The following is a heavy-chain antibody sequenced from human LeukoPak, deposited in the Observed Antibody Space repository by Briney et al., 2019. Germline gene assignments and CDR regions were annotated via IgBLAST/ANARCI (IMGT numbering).Heavy chain of an antibody. Sequence: GGSLRLSCAASGFTFSSYWMSWVRQAPGKGLEWVAIIKQDGSEKYYVDSVKGRFTISRDNAKNSLYLQMNSLRAEDTAVYYCAREDWNGEIDYWGQGTLVTVSS. CDR3: AREDWNGEIDY. J-gene: IGHJ4*02. D-gene: IGHD1-1*01. V-gene: IGHV3-7*01. CDR1: GFTFSSYW. CDR2: IKQDGSEK.